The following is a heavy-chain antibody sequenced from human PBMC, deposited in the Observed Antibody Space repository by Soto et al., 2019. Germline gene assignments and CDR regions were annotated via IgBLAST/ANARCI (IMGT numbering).Heavy chain of an antibody. CDR3: ARVWCGGDCYSFDY. J-gene: IGHJ4*02. Sequence: ASVRVSCKASGFSFSDYVMHWVRQAPGQGLEWMGILNPSGDSRNYAQKFQGRVTITRDTLMSTVYMELSSLRSEDTAVYYCARVWCGGDCYSFDYWGQGTLVTVSS. D-gene: IGHD2-21*02. CDR1: GFSFSDYV. V-gene: IGHV1-46*01. CDR2: LNPSGDSR.